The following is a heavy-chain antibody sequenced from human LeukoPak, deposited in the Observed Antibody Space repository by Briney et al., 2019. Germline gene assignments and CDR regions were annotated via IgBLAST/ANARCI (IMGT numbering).Heavy chain of an antibody. CDR3: ARVDIVVVPAAIQLWWAFDH. CDR2: INPNSGGT. J-gene: IGHJ4*02. Sequence: GASVKVSCKASGYTFTGYYMHWVRQAPGQGLEWMGWINPNSGGTNYAQKFQGRVTMTRDTSISTAYMELSRLRSDDTAVYYCARVDIVVVPAAIQLWWAFDHWGQGTLVTVSS. D-gene: IGHD2-2*01. CDR1: GYTFTGYY. V-gene: IGHV1-2*02.